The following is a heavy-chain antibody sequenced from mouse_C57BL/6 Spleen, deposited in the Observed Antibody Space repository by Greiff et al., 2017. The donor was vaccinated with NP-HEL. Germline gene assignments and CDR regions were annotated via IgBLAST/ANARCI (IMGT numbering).Heavy chain of an antibody. CDR2: ISGGGGNT. CDR1: GFTFSSYT. V-gene: IGHV5-9*01. Sequence: EVQVVESGGGLVKPGGSLKLSCAASGFTFSSYTMSWVRQTPEKRLEWVATISGGGGNTYYPDSVKGRFTISRDNAKNTLYLQMSSLRSEDTGLYYCARHSVYFDYWGQGTTLTVSS. CDR3: ARHSVYFDY. J-gene: IGHJ2*01.